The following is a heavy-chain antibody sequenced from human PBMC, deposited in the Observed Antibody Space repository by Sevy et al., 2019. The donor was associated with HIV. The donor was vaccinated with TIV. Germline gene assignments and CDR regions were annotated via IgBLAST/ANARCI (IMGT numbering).Heavy chain of an antibody. J-gene: IGHJ6*02. Sequence: GGSLRLSCAASGFTFSSYSMNWVRQAPGKGLEWVSSISSSSSYIYYAYSVKGRFTISRDNAKNSLYLQMNSLRAEDMAVYYCARHQGSVVVTAILVGGYYYYGMDVWGQGTTVTVSS. D-gene: IGHD2-21*02. CDR2: ISSSSSYI. CDR1: GFTFSSYS. V-gene: IGHV3-21*01. CDR3: ARHQGSVVVTAILVGGYYYYGMDV.